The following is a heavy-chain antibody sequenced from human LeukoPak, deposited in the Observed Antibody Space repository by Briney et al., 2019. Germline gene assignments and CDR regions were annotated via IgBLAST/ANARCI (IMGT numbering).Heavy chain of an antibody. CDR2: IYPGDSET. V-gene: IGHV5-51*01. J-gene: IGHJ4*02. CDR3: ARQSRSYYDSGGYYGFWGF. CDR1: GYSFSNYW. Sequence: GASVTVSCKGSGYSFSNYWIGWVRQMPGNGLEWMGIIYPGDSETRYSPSFQGQVTISVDKSISTAYLQWSSLKASDTAMYYCARQSRSYYDSGGYYGFWGFWGQGTLVTVSS. D-gene: IGHD3-22*01.